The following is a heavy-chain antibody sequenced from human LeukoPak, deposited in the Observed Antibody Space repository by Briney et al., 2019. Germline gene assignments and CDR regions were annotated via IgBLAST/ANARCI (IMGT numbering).Heavy chain of an antibody. V-gene: IGHV3-7*04. CDR1: GFTFTTYW. Sequence: GGSLRLSCATSGFTFTTYWMSWVCQASGKGLEWVATLNHYGGDKYYVDSVKGRFTISRDNAKSSLYLQMNSLRAEDTAVYYCVRGDFDFWGQGTLVTVSS. CDR3: VRGDFDF. J-gene: IGHJ4*02. CDR2: LNHYGGDK.